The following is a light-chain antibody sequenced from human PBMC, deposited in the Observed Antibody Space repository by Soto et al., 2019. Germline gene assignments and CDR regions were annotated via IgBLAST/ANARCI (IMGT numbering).Light chain of an antibody. CDR1: QSVSSSY. Sequence: EIVLTQSPGTLSLSPGERATLSCRASQSVSSSYLAWYQQKPGQAPRLLIYGASSRATGIPDRFSGSGSGTDFTLTISRLEPEDFAVYYCQQYGIFWTFGQGTKVEIK. CDR3: QQYGIFWT. J-gene: IGKJ1*01. CDR2: GAS. V-gene: IGKV3-20*01.